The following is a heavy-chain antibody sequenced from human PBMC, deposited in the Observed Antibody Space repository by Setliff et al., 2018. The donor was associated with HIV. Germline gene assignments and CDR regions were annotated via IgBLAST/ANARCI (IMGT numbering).Heavy chain of an antibody. V-gene: IGHV4-34*01. CDR3: ARRDGYSYGFYFDY. CDR2: INHSGST. CDR1: GGSFSGYD. Sequence: KASETLSLTCAVYGGSFSGYDWSWIRQPPGKGLEWIGEINHSGSTNYNPSLKSRLTISVDTSKNQFSLKLSSVTAADTAVYYCARRDGYSYGFYFDYWGQGTLVTVSS. J-gene: IGHJ4*02. D-gene: IGHD5-18*01.